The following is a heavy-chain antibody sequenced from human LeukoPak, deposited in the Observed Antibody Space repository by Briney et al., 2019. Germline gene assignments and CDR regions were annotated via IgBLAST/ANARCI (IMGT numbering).Heavy chain of an antibody. D-gene: IGHD3-9*01. CDR3: ARVGGGLYCFLTGYDY. CDR1: GYIFTDYY. Sequence: ASVKVSCKVFGYIFTDYYIHWVRHAPGQGLEWMGWINPHSGGTNYARLFHGRVTMTRDTSICTAYMELRSLSSDDTAVYYCARVGGGLYCFLTGYDYWGQGTLVTVSS. CDR2: INPHSGGT. J-gene: IGHJ4*02. V-gene: IGHV1-2*02.